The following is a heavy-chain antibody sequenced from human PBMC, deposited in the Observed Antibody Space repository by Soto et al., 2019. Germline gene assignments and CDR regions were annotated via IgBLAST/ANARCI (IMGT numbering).Heavy chain of an antibody. Sequence: SETLSLTCTVSGGSISSGGYYWSWIRQHPGKGLEWIGYIYYSGSTYYNPSLKSRVTISVDTSKNQFSLKLSSVTAADTAVYYCAREHRGPFDYWGQGTLVTVSS. CDR2: IYYSGST. D-gene: IGHD3-10*01. CDR1: GGSISSGGYY. CDR3: AREHRGPFDY. V-gene: IGHV4-31*03. J-gene: IGHJ4*02.